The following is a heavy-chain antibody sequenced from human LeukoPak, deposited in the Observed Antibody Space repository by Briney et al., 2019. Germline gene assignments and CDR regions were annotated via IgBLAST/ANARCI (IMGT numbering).Heavy chain of an antibody. Sequence: PGGSLRLSCAASGFTFSSYNMNWVRQAPGKGLEWVSSISSSSSYIYYADSVKGRFTISRDNSKNTLYLQMHSLRAEDTAVYYCARALKGVWFGELTKGNWFDPWGQGTLVTVSS. CDR1: GFTFSSYN. CDR3: ARALKGVWFGELTKGNWFDP. CDR2: ISSSSSYI. D-gene: IGHD3-10*01. V-gene: IGHV3-21*01. J-gene: IGHJ5*02.